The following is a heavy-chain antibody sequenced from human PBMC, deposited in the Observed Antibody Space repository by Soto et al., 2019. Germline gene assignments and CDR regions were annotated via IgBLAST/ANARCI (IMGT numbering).Heavy chain of an antibody. J-gene: IGHJ4*02. CDR3: ASDQPDY. V-gene: IGHV3-30-3*01. Sequence: PGGSLSLSCESSGFNFGNYAMHWVRQAPGKGLEWVAVISYDGTKKYYADSVEGRFTISRDNSKNTVYLQISGLRTDDTALYYCASDQPDYWGQGTLVTVSS. CDR2: ISYDGTKK. CDR1: GFNFGNYA.